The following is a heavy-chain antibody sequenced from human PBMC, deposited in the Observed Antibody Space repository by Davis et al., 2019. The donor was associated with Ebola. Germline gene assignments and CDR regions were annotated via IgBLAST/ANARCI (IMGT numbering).Heavy chain of an antibody. D-gene: IGHD3-10*01. J-gene: IGHJ4*01. CDR3: ARESRRGGESDY. V-gene: IGHV3-7*03. CDR2: INQDSGAT. CDR1: GFSFSTYW. Sequence: GSLRLSCAASGFSFSTYWMTWIRQAPGKGLECVANINQDSGATYYVDSVRGRFTISRDNAKNSVYLQMNSLRAEDTALYYCARESRRGGESDYWGHGTQVTVS.